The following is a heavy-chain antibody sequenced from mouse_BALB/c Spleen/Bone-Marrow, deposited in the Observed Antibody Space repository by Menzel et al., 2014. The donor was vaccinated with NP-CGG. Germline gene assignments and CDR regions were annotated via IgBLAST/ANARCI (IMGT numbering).Heavy chain of an antibody. Sequence: VQLQQSGAELVKPGASVKLSCTASGFNIKDTYMHWVQQRPEQGLEWIGRIDPAYGNTKYDPKFQGKATITADTSSNTAYLQLSSLTSEDTAVYYCARERDYDYAYAMDYWGQGTSVTVSS. CDR3: ARERDYDYAYAMDY. V-gene: IGHV14-3*02. D-gene: IGHD2-4*01. CDR1: GFNIKDTY. J-gene: IGHJ4*01. CDR2: IDPAYGNT.